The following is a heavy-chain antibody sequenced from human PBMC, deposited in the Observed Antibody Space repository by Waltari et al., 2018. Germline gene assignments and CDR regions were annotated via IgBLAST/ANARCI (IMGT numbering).Heavy chain of an antibody. CDR3: ARDQYGESFYYAMNV. CDR1: GFSFTTYC. Sequence: QEKLVESGGGVVQSGRSLKLSCDASGFSFTTYCMHWVRQAPGKGLEWVAIIWYDGSKKYYADSVKGRFDISRDNSRNTLYLQMDSLRAEDTAVYFCARDQYGESFYYAMNVWGQGTAVTVSS. D-gene: IGHD1-26*01. J-gene: IGHJ6*02. CDR2: IWYDGSKK. V-gene: IGHV3-33*01.